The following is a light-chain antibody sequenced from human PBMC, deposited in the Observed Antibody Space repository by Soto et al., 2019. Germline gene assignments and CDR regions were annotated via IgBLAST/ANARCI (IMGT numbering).Light chain of an antibody. CDR3: QQYSQWPLYT. Sequence: EIVMTQSPATVPASPGERVTLSCRASQSVNSDLAWYQQTPGQAPRPLIYDASTRAAGVPARFSGSGSGTEFTITISSLQSEDFALYYCQQYSQWPLYTFGQGPKVDI. V-gene: IGKV3-15*01. CDR2: DAS. J-gene: IGKJ2*01. CDR1: QSVNSD.